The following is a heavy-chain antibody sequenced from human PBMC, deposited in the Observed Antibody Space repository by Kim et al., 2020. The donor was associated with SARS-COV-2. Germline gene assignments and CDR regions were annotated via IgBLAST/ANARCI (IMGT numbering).Heavy chain of an antibody. J-gene: IGHJ4*02. Sequence: SQTLSLTCAISGDSVSSYSSAWNWIRQSPSRGLEWLGRTYYRSTWYSDYAVSVKGRITINPDTSKNQFSLQLNSVTPEDSAVYYCARGNKLPDMATTGKRNLLFNWGQGTLVTVSS. D-gene: IGHD6-13*01. CDR2: TYYRSTWYS. CDR1: GDSVSSYSSA. V-gene: IGHV6-1*01. CDR3: ARGNKLPDMATTGKRNLLFN.